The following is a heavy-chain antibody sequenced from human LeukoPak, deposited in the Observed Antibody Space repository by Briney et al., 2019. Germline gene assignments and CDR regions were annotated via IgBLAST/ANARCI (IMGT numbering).Heavy chain of an antibody. J-gene: IGHJ4*02. CDR1: GYAFSSYG. V-gene: IGHV1-18*01. D-gene: IGHD1-7*01. CDR3: ARGAPRGVWNFYFDY. CDR2: VGPYNRKT. Sequence: ASVTVSLKASGYAFSSYGIGWVRQAPGQGLEGMGWVGPYNRKTNYSQKFQGRVTMTTDTSTNTAYLELRTLRSDDTAVYYCARGAPRGVWNFYFDYWGQGTLVTVSS.